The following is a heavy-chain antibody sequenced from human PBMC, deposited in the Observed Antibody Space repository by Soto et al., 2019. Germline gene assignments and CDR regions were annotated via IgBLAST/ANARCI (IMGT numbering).Heavy chain of an antibody. CDR2: IIPIFGTA. Sequence: QVQLVQSGAEVKKPGSSVKVSCKASGGTFSSYAISWVRQAPGQGREWMGGIIPIFGTANYAHKFQGRVTITADESTSTAYMELSSLRSEDTAVYYCASNLLAGGAAAEYFQHCGQGTLVTVSS. CDR3: ASNLLAGGAAAEYFQH. D-gene: IGHD2-21*01. CDR1: GGTFSSYA. V-gene: IGHV1-69*01. J-gene: IGHJ1*01.